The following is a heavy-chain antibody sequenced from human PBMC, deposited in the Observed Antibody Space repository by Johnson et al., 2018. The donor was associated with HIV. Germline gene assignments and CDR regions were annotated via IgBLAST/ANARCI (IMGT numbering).Heavy chain of an antibody. CDR2: INWDGSSP. J-gene: IGHJ3*02. CDR3: VKDIASGYTNGGTLDI. V-gene: IGHV3-43D*03. Sequence: EVQLAESGGGVVRPGGSLRLSCAASGFTFDDSAMHWVRQAPGKGLEWVSLINWDGSSPYSADSVKGRFTISRDNIRNSLYLQMNSLRPEDTALYYCVKDIASGYTNGGTLDIWGQGTMVTVSS. D-gene: IGHD2-2*02. CDR1: GFTFDDSA.